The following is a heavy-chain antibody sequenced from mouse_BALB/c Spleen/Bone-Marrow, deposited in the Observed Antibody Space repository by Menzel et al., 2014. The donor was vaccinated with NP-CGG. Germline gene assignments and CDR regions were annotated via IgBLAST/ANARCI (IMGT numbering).Heavy chain of an antibody. J-gene: IGHJ2*01. CDR3: ARRYYGSSYFLDY. V-gene: IGHV1S81*02. CDR2: INPSNGRT. D-gene: IGHD1-1*01. CDR1: GYTFTSYW. Sequence: VQLQQSGAELVKPGASVKLSCKASGYTFTSYWMHWVKQRPGQGLDWIGEINPSNGRTNYNEKFRSKATLTVDKSSSTAYMQLSSLTSEDSAVYYCARRYYGSSYFLDYWGQGTTLTVSS.